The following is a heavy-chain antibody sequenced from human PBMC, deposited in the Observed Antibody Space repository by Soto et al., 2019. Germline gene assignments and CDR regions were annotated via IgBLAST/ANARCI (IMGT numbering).Heavy chain of an antibody. V-gene: IGHV3-23*01. J-gene: IGHJ5*02. CDR3: AKVPSSTSFGLLFDP. CDR2: ISGSGGST. Sequence: GGSLRLSCAASGFTFSSYAMSWVRQAPGKGLEWVSAISGSGGSTYYADSVKGRFTISRDNSKNTLYLQMNSLRAEDTAVYYCAKVPSSTSFGLLFDPWGQGTLVTVAS. CDR1: GFTFSSYA. D-gene: IGHD2-2*01.